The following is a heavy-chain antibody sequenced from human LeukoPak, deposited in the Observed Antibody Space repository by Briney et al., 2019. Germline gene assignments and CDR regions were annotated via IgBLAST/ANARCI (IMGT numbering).Heavy chain of an antibody. CDR2: INPNSGGT. CDR3: ARGAVAGPRNWFDP. V-gene: IGHV1-2*02. CDR1: GYTFIGYY. D-gene: IGHD6-19*01. Sequence: ASVKVSCKASGYTFIGYYLHWVRQAPGQGLEWMGWINPNSGGTNYAQKFQGRVTMTRDTSISTAYMEQSRLRSDDTAVYYCARGAVAGPRNWFDPWGQGTLVTVSS. J-gene: IGHJ5*02.